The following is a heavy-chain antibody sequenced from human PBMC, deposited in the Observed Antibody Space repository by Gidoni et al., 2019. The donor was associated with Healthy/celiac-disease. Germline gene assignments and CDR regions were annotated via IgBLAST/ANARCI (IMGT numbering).Heavy chain of an antibody. D-gene: IGHD2-2*02. V-gene: IGHV4-34*01. CDR3: ARVDCSSTSCHMIYGMDV. J-gene: IGHJ6*02. CDR1: GGSFSGYY. CDR2: INHSGST. Sequence: QVQLQQWGAGLLKPSETLSLTCAVYGGSFSGYYWSWIRQPPGKGLEWIGEINHSGSTNYNPSLKSRVTISVDTSKNQFSLKLSSVTAADTAVYYCARVDCSSTSCHMIYGMDVWGQGTTVTVSS.